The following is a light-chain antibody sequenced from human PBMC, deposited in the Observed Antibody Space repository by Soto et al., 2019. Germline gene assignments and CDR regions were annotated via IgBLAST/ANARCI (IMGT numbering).Light chain of an antibody. V-gene: IGLV2-14*01. CDR2: DVS. Sequence: QSVLPQPASVSGSPGQSSTISCTGTSSDVGGYNYVSWYQQHPGKAPKLMIYDVSNRPSGVSNRFSGSKSGNTASLTISGLQAEDEADYYCSSYTSSSPVVFGGGTKLTVL. J-gene: IGLJ2*01. CDR1: SSDVGGYNY. CDR3: SSYTSSSPVV.